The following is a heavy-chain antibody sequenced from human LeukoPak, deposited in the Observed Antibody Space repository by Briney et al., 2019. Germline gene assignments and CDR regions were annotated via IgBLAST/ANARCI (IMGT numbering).Heavy chain of an antibody. J-gene: IGHJ4*02. D-gene: IGHD6-19*01. V-gene: IGHV1-18*01. CDR2: ISAYNANT. Sequence: ASVRVSCKASGYTFTSYGISWMRQAPGQGLEWMGWISAYNANTNYAQKLQGRVTMTTDTSTSTAYMELRSLRSDDTAIYFCARGSQWLPFDYWGQGTPVTVSS. CDR1: GYTFTSYG. CDR3: ARGSQWLPFDY.